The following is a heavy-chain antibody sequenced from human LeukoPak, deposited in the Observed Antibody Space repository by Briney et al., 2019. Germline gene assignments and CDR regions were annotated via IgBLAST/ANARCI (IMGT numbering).Heavy chain of an antibody. D-gene: IGHD4-17*01. CDR3: ASRDTTSYWYFDL. CDR2: IYYSGST. Sequence: SETLSLTCTVSGGSISSGGYYWSWIRQPPGKGLEWIGYIYYSGSTNYNPSLKSRVTISVDTSKNQFSLKLSSVTAADTAVYYCASRDTTSYWYFDLWGRGTLVTVSS. V-gene: IGHV4-61*08. CDR1: GGSISSGGYY. J-gene: IGHJ2*01.